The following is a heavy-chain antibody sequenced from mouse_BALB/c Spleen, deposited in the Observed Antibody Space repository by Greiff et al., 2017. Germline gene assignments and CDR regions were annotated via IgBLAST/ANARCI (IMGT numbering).Heavy chain of an antibody. V-gene: IGHV5-6*01. J-gene: IGHJ3*01. Sequence: DVHLVESGGDLVKPGGSLKLSCAASGFTFSSYGMSWVRQTPDKRLEWVATISSGGSYTYYPDSVKGRFTISRDNAKNTLYLQMSSLKSEDTAMYYCARQGFTTVVPFAYWGQGTLVTVSA. D-gene: IGHD1-1*01. CDR2: ISSGGSYT. CDR1: GFTFSSYG. CDR3: ARQGFTTVVPFAY.